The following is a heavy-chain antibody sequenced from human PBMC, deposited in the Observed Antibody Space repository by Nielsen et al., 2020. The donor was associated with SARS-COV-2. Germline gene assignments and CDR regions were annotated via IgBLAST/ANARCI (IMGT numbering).Heavy chain of an antibody. D-gene: IGHD3-16*01. Sequence: ASVKVSCKASGYTFTGYYMHWVRQAPGQGLEWMGRINPNSGGTNYAQKFQGRVTMTRDTSISTAYMELSRLRSDDTAVYYCARGGSSLGANLEDPWGQGTLVIVSS. CDR2: INPNSGGT. CDR1: GYTFTGYY. CDR3: ARGGSSLGANLEDP. V-gene: IGHV1-2*06. J-gene: IGHJ5*02.